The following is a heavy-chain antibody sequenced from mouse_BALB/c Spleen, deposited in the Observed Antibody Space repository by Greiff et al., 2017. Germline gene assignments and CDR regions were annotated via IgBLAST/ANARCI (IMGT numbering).Heavy chain of an antibody. J-gene: IGHJ4*01. CDR3: AREEITTGYYAMDY. D-gene: IGHD2-4*01. CDR1: GYTFTDYN. V-gene: IGHV1S29*02. CDR2: IYPYNGGT. Sequence: VQLKESGPELVKPGASVKISCKASGYTFTDYNMHWVKQSHGKSLEWIGYIYPYNGGTGYNQKFKSKATLTVDNSSSTAYMELRSLTSEDSAVYYCAREEITTGYYAMDYWGQGTSVTVSS.